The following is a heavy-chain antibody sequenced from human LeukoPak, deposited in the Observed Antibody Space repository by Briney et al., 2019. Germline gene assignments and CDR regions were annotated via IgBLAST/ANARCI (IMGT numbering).Heavy chain of an antibody. Sequence: SEILSLTCTVSGGSVNSGSYYWSWIRQPPGKGLEWIGYIYDSGSTNHNPSLKSRVTMSEDTSKNQFSLKLSSVTAADTAVYYCARDLGNWFDPWGQGTLVTVSS. V-gene: IGHV4-61*01. CDR3: ARDLGNWFDP. CDR2: IYDSGST. CDR1: GGSVNSGSYY. J-gene: IGHJ5*02.